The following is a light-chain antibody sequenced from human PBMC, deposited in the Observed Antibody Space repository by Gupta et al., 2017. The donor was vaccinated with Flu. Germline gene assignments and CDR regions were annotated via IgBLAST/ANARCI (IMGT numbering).Light chain of an antibody. CDR1: QTINRY. V-gene: IGKV1-39*01. Sequence: DIQMTQSPSSLSASVGDRVTITCRASQTINRYLNWYQQKPGQAPKLLIYTASSLQSGVPSRFSGTGSGTDFALTISSLQPEDFADYYCQQSYTTPWTFGQGTKVEIK. J-gene: IGKJ1*01. CDR2: TAS. CDR3: QQSYTTPWT.